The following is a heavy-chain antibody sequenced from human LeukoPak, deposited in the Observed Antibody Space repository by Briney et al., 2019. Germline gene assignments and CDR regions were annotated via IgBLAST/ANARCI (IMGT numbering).Heavy chain of an antibody. CDR1: GGSISSYY. V-gene: IGHV4-59*08. CDR2: IYYSGST. CDR3: ARHHSDYYDSSGYGDDAFDI. D-gene: IGHD3-22*01. J-gene: IGHJ3*02. Sequence: SETLSLTRTVSGGSISSYYWSWIRQPPGKGLEWIGYIYYSGSTNYNPSLKSRVTISVDTSKNQFSLKLSSVTAADTAVYYCARHHSDYYDSSGYGDDAFDIWGQGTMVTVSS.